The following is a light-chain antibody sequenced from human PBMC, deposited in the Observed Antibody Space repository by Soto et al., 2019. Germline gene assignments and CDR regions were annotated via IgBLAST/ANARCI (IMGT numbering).Light chain of an antibody. Sequence: EIVLTQSPGTLSLSPGDIATLSCRASQTITSSSFAWYQQKPGQGPRLLIFGASIRATGVPDRFSASGSGTDFTLTISSLEPEDFAVYYCQQYVNSPITCGQGTRLEN. V-gene: IGKV3-20*01. J-gene: IGKJ5*01. CDR2: GAS. CDR1: QTITSSS. CDR3: QQYVNSPIT.